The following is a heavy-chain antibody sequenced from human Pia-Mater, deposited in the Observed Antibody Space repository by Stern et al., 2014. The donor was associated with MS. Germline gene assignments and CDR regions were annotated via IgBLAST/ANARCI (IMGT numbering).Heavy chain of an antibody. D-gene: IGHD6-19*01. V-gene: IGHV1-69*01. Sequence: VQLVESGAEVKKPGSSVKVSCKASGGTFSSYAISWVRQAPGQGLEWLGGIIPIFGTANYAQKFQGRVTITADESTSTAYMELSSLRSEDTAVYYCARQREQWPVSFDYWGQGTLVTVSS. J-gene: IGHJ4*02. CDR3: ARQREQWPVSFDY. CDR2: IIPIFGTA. CDR1: GGTFSSYA.